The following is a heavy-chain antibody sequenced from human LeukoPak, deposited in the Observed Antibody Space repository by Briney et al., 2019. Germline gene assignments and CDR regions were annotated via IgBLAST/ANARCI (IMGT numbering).Heavy chain of an antibody. Sequence: GGSLRLSCAASGFTLSSYWMHWVRQAPGKGLVWVSHINNDGSNTNYADSVKGRFTISRDNAKNTLYLQMNSLRAEDTAVYYCAREQYQPDAFDIWGQGTIVTVSS. J-gene: IGHJ3*02. CDR3: AREQYQPDAFDI. V-gene: IGHV3-74*01. CDR2: INNDGSNT. D-gene: IGHD2-2*01. CDR1: GFTLSSYW.